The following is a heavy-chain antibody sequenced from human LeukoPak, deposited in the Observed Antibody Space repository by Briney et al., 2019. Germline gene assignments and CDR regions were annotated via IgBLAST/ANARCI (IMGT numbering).Heavy chain of an antibody. CDR3: ARNSRYSFDI. J-gene: IGHJ3*02. V-gene: IGHV3-30-3*01. CDR1: GFTFSSYA. CDR2: ISYDGSNK. Sequence: GRSLRLSCAASGFTFSSYAMHWVRQAPGKGLEWVAVISYDGSNKYYADSVKGRFTISRDNSKNSLYLPMNSLRAEDTAVYYCARNSRYSFDIWGQGTMVTVSS. D-gene: IGHD4-11*01.